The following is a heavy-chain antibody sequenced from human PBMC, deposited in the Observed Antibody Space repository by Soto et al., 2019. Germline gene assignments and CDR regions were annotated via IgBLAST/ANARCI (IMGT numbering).Heavy chain of an antibody. D-gene: IGHD2-21*01. CDR2: VYHNGGA. Sequence: SETLSLTCTVSGVSIHKSPSFWAWIRQHPGKGLQFIASVYHNGGAHYNSSLKSRVTISVDTANNQVSLRMRSLTAADTAFYYCGRVVEGATRHTDPDSWGQGILVTVSS. J-gene: IGHJ5*01. V-gene: IGHV4-39*01. CDR3: GRVVEGATRHTDPDS. CDR1: GVSIHKSPSF.